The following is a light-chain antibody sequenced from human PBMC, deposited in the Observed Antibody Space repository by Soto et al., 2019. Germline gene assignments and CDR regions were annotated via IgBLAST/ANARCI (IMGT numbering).Light chain of an antibody. CDR3: QQRSNWPPSIT. Sequence: EILMTQSPDTLSVSPGESATLSCRASQRVYSNLAWYQQRPGQAPRLLIYGASTRATGVTARFSGSGSGTDFTLTISSLEPEDFAVYYCQQRSNWPPSITFGQGTRLEIK. CDR1: QRVYSN. V-gene: IGKV3-15*01. J-gene: IGKJ5*01. CDR2: GAS.